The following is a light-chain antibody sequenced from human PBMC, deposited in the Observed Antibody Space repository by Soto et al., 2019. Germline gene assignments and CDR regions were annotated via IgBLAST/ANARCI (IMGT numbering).Light chain of an antibody. V-gene: IGKV1-39*01. CDR2: AAS. CDR3: QRSYRAPAT. J-gene: IGKJ1*01. CDR1: QSISSY. Sequence: DIPMTQSPSSLSASVGDRVTITCRASQSISSYVNWFQQKPGKAPKLLIYAASSLQTGVPPRFSGSGSGTDFTLTINSLQPEDFATYYCQRSYRAPATFGQGTKVEIK.